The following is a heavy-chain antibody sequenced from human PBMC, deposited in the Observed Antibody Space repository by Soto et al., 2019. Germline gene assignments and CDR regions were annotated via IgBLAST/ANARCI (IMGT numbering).Heavy chain of an antibody. V-gene: IGHV4-34*01. Sequence: QVHLQQWGAGLLKPSETLSLTCAVYGGTFSGYYWSWIRQPPGKGLEWIGEINHSGTTNYNPSLKSRVTISMHTSKNQFSLKLSSVTAADTAVYYCASTAGILLWFGELRYYFDFWGQGTLVTV. J-gene: IGHJ4*02. CDR3: ASTAGILLWFGELRYYFDF. CDR1: GGTFSGYY. D-gene: IGHD3-10*01. CDR2: INHSGTT.